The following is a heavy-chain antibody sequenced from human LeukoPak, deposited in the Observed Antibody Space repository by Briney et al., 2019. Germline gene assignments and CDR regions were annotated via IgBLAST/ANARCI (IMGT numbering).Heavy chain of an antibody. CDR1: GGSISSGDYY. CDR2: IYSSGTT. D-gene: IGHD3-9*01. J-gene: IGHJ4*02. V-gene: IGHV4-30-4*01. CDR3: ARLHYDTLTGRYYFDY. Sequence: SSQTLSLTCTVSGGSISSGDYYWSWLRQPPGKGLEWIGYIYSSGTTYYSPSLKSRVAISVDTSNNHFSLKLSSVTAADTAVYYCARLHYDTLTGRYYFDYWGQGTLVTVSS.